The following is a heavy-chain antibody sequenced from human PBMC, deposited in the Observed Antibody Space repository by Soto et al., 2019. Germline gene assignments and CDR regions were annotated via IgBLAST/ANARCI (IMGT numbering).Heavy chain of an antibody. Sequence: QSQTLSLTCAISGDRVSSNSAAWNWIRQSPSRGLEWLGRTYYRSKWYNDYAVSVKSRITINPDTSKNQFSLQLNSVTPEDTAVYYCARSAGATVSYYYYYMDVWGKGTTVTVSS. CDR3: ARSAGATVSYYYYYMDV. J-gene: IGHJ6*03. D-gene: IGHD1-26*01. CDR2: TYYRSKWYN. V-gene: IGHV6-1*01. CDR1: GDRVSSNSAA.